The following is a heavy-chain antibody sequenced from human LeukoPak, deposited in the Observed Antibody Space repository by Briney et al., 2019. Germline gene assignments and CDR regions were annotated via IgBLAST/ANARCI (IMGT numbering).Heavy chain of an antibody. CDR2: ISGSGSGT. CDR1: GFIFSRYS. V-gene: IGHV3-23*01. D-gene: IGHD6-13*01. CDR3: AKDPFSSDWYGSFDY. Sequence: GGSLRLSCAASGFIFSRYSMSWVRQAPGKGLEWVSAISGSGSGTYYAGSVKGRFTISRDNSKDTLDLQMNSLRAEDTVVYYCAKDPFSSDWYGSFDYWGQGTLVTVSS. J-gene: IGHJ4*02.